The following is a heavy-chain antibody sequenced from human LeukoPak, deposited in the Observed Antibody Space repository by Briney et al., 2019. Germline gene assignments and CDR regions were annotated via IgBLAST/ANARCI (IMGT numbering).Heavy chain of an antibody. CDR1: GFTFSSFA. D-gene: IGHD6-6*01. Sequence: GGSLRLSCAASGFTFSSFAMSWVRQAPGKGLEWVSTLTGDGGRAYYADSVKGRFTISRDNSNNTLFLQMNSLRAEDTAVYYCARDRSMATRLWTPTDYWGQGTLVTVSS. CDR2: LTGDGGRA. CDR3: ARDRSMATRLWTPTDY. V-gene: IGHV3-23*01. J-gene: IGHJ4*02.